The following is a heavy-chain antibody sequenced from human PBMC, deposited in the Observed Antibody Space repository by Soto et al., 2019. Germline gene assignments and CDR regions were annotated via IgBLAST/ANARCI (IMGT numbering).Heavy chain of an antibody. CDR1: GFTFSSYT. V-gene: IGHV3-23*01. Sequence: GGSLRRSCAASGFTFSSYTMSLVRQAPGKGLEWVSSMSGSGGSTYYADSVKGRFTISRDKYKNTLSLQMNSLRAEDTAVYYCARDGDVNTGFGKDYWGQGTLVPVSS. CDR2: MSGSGGST. D-gene: IGHD3-16*01. J-gene: IGHJ4*02. CDR3: ARDGDVNTGFGKDY.